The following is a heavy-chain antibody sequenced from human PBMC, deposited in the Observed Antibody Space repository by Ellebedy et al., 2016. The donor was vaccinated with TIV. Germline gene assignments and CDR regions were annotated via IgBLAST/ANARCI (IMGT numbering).Heavy chain of an antibody. CDR1: GFTFSTYA. V-gene: IGHV3-30*18. CDR3: AKETTELTATTLY. CDR2: ISHDGSVK. J-gene: IGHJ4*02. D-gene: IGHD1-1*01. Sequence: GESLKISCAASGFTFSTYAMGWVRQAPGKGLEWVAVISHDGSVKHYADSVKGRFTISRDNSKNTLNLQLSSLRSEDTAVYYCAKETTELTATTLYWGQGTLVTVSS.